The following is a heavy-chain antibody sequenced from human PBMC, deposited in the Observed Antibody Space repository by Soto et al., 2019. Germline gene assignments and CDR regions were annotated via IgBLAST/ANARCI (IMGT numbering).Heavy chain of an antibody. Sequence: GGSLRLSCAASGLPFRSYDTHWVRHATGKGLEWVSAIGTAGDTYYPGSVKGRFTISRENAKNSLYLQMNSLRAGDTAVYYCARVGHSSGGNYGMDDWGQGTT. CDR1: GLPFRSYD. CDR2: IGTAGDT. CDR3: ARVGHSSGGNYGMDD. D-gene: IGHD6-19*01. V-gene: IGHV3-13*01. J-gene: IGHJ6*02.